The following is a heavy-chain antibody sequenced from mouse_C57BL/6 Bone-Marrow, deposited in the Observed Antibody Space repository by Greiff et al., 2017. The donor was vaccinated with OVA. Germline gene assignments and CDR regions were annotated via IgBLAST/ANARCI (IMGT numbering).Heavy chain of an antibody. CDR3: ARRGNYYGSSPYAMDY. D-gene: IGHD1-1*01. Sequence: SGSELRSPGSSVKLSCKDFDSEVFPIAYMSWVRQKPGHGFEWIGGILPSIGRTIYGEKFEDKATLDADTLSNTAYLELNSLTSEDSAIYYCARRGNYYGSSPYAMDYWGQGTSVTVSS. CDR2: ILPSIGRT. CDR1: DSEVFPIAY. V-gene: IGHV15-2*01. J-gene: IGHJ4*01.